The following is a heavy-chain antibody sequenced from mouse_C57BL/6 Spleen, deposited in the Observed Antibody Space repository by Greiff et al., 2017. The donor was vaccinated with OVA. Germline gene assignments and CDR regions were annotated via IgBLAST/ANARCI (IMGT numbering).Heavy chain of an antibody. J-gene: IGHJ4*01. Sequence: EVQLVESEGGLVQPGSSMKLSCTASGFTFSDYYMAWVRQVPEKGLEWVANINYDGSSTYYLDSLKSRFIISRDNAKNILYLQMSSLKSEDTATYYCARRGAYYSNYGGMDYWGQGTSVTVSS. V-gene: IGHV5-16*01. D-gene: IGHD2-5*01. CDR1: GFTFSDYY. CDR2: INYDGSST. CDR3: ARRGAYYSNYGGMDY.